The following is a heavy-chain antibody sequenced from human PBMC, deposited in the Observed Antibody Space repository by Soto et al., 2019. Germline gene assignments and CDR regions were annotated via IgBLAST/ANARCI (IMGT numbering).Heavy chain of an antibody. CDR1: RSTFSNAW. CDR2: AKSKSNGGTT. CDR3: TTLGFDP. Sequence: PGGSLRLSCAASRSTFSNAWMSWVRQAPGKGLEWVGRAKSKSNGGTTDYAASVKGRFTISRDDSKNTLYLQMNSLKTEDTAVYYCTTLGFDPWGQGTLVTVSS. V-gene: IGHV3-15*01. J-gene: IGHJ5*02.